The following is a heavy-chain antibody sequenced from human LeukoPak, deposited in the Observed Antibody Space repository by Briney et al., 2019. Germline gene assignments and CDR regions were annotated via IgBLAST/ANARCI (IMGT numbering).Heavy chain of an antibody. CDR3: ASSFYYDSRDY. CDR1: GESFSGYF. J-gene: IGHJ4*02. V-gene: IGHV4-34*01. Sequence: SETLSLTCAVYGESFSGYFWSWIRQPPGKGLEWIGEITPSGSTNYNPSLKSRVSISIDTSKKKLSLRLTSVTAADSAVYYCASSFYYDSRDYWGQGTLVTVSS. CDR2: ITPSGST. D-gene: IGHD3-22*01.